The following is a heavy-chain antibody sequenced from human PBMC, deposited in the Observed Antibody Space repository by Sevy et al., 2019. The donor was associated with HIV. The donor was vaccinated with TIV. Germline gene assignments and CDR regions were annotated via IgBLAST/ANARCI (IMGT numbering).Heavy chain of an antibody. Sequence: GGSLRLSCVASGFTFSDHYMEWVRQAPGKGLEWVGRIRNKDDGYTTEYAASVKGRFIISRDESKNSLYVQMNSLKAEDTAVYYFATHAGMAAAGRVFDFWGQGTLVTVSS. CDR1: GFTFSDHY. D-gene: IGHD6-13*01. J-gene: IGHJ4*02. CDR3: ATHAGMAAAGRVFDF. CDR2: IRNKDDGYTT. V-gene: IGHV3-72*01.